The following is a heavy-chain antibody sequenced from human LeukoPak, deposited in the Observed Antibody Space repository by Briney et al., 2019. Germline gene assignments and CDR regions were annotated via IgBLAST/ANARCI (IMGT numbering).Heavy chain of an antibody. D-gene: IGHD5-12*01. CDR1: GGSISSSSYY. CDR3: ARDLEKPYDPSWFDP. Sequence: PSETLSLTCTVSGGSISSSSYYWGWIRQPPGKGLEWIGSIYYSGSTYYNPSLKTRVTISVDTSKNQFSLKLSSVTAADTAVYYCARDLEKPYDPSWFDPWGQGTLVTVSS. J-gene: IGHJ5*02. V-gene: IGHV4-39*07. CDR2: IYYSGST.